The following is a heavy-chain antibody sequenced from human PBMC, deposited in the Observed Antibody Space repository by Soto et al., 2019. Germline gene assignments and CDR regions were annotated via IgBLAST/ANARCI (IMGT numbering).Heavy chain of an antibody. D-gene: IGHD2-15*01. Sequence: QLQLQESGPGLVKPSETLSLTCTVSGGSISSNSYYWGWIRQPPGKGLEWIGSIYYSGSTYYNPALKRRVTRSVATSKNQFSLRLSSVPAADTAVYYCARQRGYCSGGSCPCDYWGQGTLVTVSS. CDR2: IYYSGST. V-gene: IGHV4-39*01. J-gene: IGHJ4*02. CDR1: GGSISSNSYY. CDR3: ARQRGYCSGGSCPCDY.